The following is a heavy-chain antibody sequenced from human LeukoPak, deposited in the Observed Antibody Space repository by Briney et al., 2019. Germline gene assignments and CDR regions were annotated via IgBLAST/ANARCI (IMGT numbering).Heavy chain of an antibody. CDR2: IYPGDSGT. D-gene: IGHD4-23*01. V-gene: IGHV5-51*01. J-gene: IGHJ4*02. CDR1: GYIFTNYW. CDR3: ARQYGGNADYFNY. Sequence: GESLKISCKGSGYIFTNYWIGWVRQMPGKGLEWMGIIYPGDSGTRYSPFFQGQVTISADKSITTAYLQWSSLKASDTAMYYCARQYGGNADYFNYWGQGTLVTVSS.